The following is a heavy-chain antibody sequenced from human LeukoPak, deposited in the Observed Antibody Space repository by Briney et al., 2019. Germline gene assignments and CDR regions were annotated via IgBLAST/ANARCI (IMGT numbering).Heavy chain of an antibody. J-gene: IGHJ4*02. Sequence: GGSLRLSCAASGFTVSSNYMSWVRQAPGKGLEWVSVIYSGGSTYYADSVKGRFTISRDNSKNTLYLQMNSLRAEDTAVYYCAREAIAAAGIPKVDYWGQGTLVTVSS. CDR3: AREAIAAAGIPKVDY. D-gene: IGHD6-13*01. V-gene: IGHV3-53*01. CDR2: IYSGGST. CDR1: GFTVSSNY.